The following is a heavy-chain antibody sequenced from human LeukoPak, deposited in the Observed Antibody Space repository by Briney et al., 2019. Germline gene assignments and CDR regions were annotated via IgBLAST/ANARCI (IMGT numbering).Heavy chain of an antibody. CDR3: AGGSRGARWFDP. J-gene: IGHJ5*02. D-gene: IGHD6-6*01. Sequence: SGTLSLTCAVSGGSISSSNWWTWVRQPPGKGLEWIGEIYHSGSTNYNPSLKSRVTISVDKSKTQFSLKLSSVTAADTAVYYCAGGSRGARWFDPWGQGTLVTVSS. CDR2: IYHSGST. V-gene: IGHV4-4*02. CDR1: GGSISSSNW.